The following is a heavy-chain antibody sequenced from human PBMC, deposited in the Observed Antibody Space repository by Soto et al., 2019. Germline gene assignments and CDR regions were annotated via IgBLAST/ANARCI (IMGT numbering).Heavy chain of an antibody. CDR3: AKDHTIFGVGLYYFDY. J-gene: IGHJ4*02. V-gene: IGHV3-23*01. D-gene: IGHD3-3*01. CDR2: ISGSGGST. Sequence: GGSLRLSCAASGFTFSSYAMSWVRQAPGKGLEWVSAISGSGGSTYYADSVKGRFTISRDNSKNTLYLQMNSLRAEDTAVYYCAKDHTIFGVGLYYFDYWGQGTLVTVSS. CDR1: GFTFSSYA.